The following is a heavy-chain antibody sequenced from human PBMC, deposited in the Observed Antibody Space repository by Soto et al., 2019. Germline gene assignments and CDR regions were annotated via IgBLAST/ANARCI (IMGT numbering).Heavy chain of an antibody. J-gene: IGHJ4*02. CDR1: GYTFTSYD. CDR3: AREYSSGWSKD. CDR2: MNPNSGNT. V-gene: IGHV1-8*01. Sequence: QVQLVQSGAEVKKPGASVKVSCKASGYTFTSYDINWVRQATGQGLEWMGWMNPNSGNTDYAQKFQSRVTMTRNTSISTTYMELSSLRPEDTAEYYCAREYSSGWSKDWGQGTLVTVSS. D-gene: IGHD6-19*01.